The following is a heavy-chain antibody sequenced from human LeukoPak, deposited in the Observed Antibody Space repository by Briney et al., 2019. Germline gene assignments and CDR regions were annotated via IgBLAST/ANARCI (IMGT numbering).Heavy chain of an antibody. CDR1: GFTFSDYA. CDR3: ARGGAVSFDY. V-gene: IGHV3-23*01. D-gene: IGHD4-11*01. CDR2: ISGSGGTT. Sequence: GGSLRLSCAASGFTFSDYAMSWVRQAPGKGLEWVSGISGSGGTTDYADSVKGRFTISRDNSKNSLYLQMNSLRAEDTAVYYCARGGAVSFDYWGQGTLVTVSS. J-gene: IGHJ4*02.